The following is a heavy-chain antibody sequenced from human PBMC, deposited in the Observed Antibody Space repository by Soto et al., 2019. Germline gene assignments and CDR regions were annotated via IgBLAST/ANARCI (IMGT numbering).Heavy chain of an antibody. CDR2: LNPNSGDT. CDR1: GYTFSSYD. CDR3: ATSGGGWYLY. Sequence: QVQLVQSGAEVKKPGASVEVSCKASGYTFSSYDINWVRQATGQGLEWMGWLNPNSGDTGYAQKFQGRVTLTRNTSINTAYIELSSLTSDDTAVYYCATSGGGWYLYWGQGTLVTVSS. D-gene: IGHD6-19*01. V-gene: IGHV1-8*01. J-gene: IGHJ4*02.